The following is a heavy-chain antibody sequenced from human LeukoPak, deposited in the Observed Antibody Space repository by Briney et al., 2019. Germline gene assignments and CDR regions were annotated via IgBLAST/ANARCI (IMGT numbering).Heavy chain of an antibody. CDR2: IKQDGSEK. CDR3: ARRRCSSTSCFFDY. CDR1: GFTYSNYW. D-gene: IGHD2-2*01. J-gene: IGHJ4*02. Sequence: GVSLRLSCAASGFTYSNYWMSWVRQAPGKGLEWVANIKQDGSEKYYVDSVKGRFTISRDNAKNSLYLQMNSLRAEDTAVYYCARRRCSSTSCFFDYWGQGTLVTVSS. V-gene: IGHV3-7*01.